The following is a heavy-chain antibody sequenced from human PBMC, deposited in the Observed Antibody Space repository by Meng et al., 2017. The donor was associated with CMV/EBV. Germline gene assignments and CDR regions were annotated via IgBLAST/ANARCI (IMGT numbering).Heavy chain of an antibody. V-gene: IGHV3-21*01. CDR3: AREYSSSSGGMDV. Sequence: GESLKISCAASGFTFSSYSMNWVRQAPGKGLEWVSSISSSSSYIYYADSVKGRFTISRDNAKNSLYLQMNSLRAEDTAVYYCAREYSSSSGGMDVWGQGTTVTVS. J-gene: IGHJ6*02. D-gene: IGHD6-6*01. CDR2: ISSSSSYI. CDR1: GFTFSSYS.